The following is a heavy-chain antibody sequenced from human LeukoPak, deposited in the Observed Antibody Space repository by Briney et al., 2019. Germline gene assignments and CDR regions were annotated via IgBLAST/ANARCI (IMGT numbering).Heavy chain of an antibody. CDR3: ARGLGRELDGAFDI. CDR2: ISSSSSYI. Sequence: PGGSLRLSCAASGFTFSSYSMNWVRQAPGKGLEWVSSISSSSSYIYYADSVKGRFTISGDNAKNSLYLQMNSLRAEDTAVYYCARGLGRELDGAFDIWGQGTMVTVSS. V-gene: IGHV3-21*04. CDR1: GFTFSSYS. J-gene: IGHJ3*02. D-gene: IGHD3-10*01.